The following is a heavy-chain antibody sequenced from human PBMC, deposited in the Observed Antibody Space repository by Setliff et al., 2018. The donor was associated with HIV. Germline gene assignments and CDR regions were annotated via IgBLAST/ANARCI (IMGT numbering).Heavy chain of an antibody. J-gene: IGHJ4*03. CDR1: GGSFTGYH. Sequence: SETLSLTCAVYGGSFTGYHWSWIRQSPGRGLEWIGEVNHKGVANYSPSLMRRATISADTSKNQFSLRLSSVTAADTALYFCTRAQIAAPRPFDYWGQGTTVTVSS. CDR2: VNHKGVA. D-gene: IGHD2-21*01. V-gene: IGHV4-34*01. CDR3: TRAQIAAPRPFDY.